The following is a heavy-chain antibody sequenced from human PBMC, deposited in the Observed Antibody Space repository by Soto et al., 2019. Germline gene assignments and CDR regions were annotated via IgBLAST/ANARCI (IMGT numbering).Heavy chain of an antibody. CDR3: ARIIVGATRTLLRGYYYGMDV. CDR1: GYTFTSYG. D-gene: IGHD1-26*01. Sequence: GASVKVSCKASGYTFTSYGISWVRQAPGQGLEWMGWISAYNGNTNYAQKLQGRVTMTTDTSTSTAYMELRSLRSDDTAVHYCARIIVGATRTLLRGYYYGMDVWGQGTTVTVSS. V-gene: IGHV1-18*01. CDR2: ISAYNGNT. J-gene: IGHJ6*02.